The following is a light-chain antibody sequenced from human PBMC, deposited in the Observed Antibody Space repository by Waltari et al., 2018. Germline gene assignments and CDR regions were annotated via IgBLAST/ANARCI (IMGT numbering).Light chain of an antibody. J-gene: IGLJ2*01. V-gene: IGLV2-23*02. Sequence: QSALTQPASVSGSPGQSITIFCSGTSSDVGYYNLVSWYQQHPGKAPKVIIYEVTKRSSGVYNRLSGSKSGNTASLTISGVQAEDEAEYFCCSFAGSVTFVVFGGGTKVTVL. CDR1: SSDVGYYNL. CDR2: EVT. CDR3: CSFAGSVTFVV.